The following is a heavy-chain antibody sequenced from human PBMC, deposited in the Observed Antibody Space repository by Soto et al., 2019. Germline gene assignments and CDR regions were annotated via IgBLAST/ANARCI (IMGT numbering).Heavy chain of an antibody. CDR1: GFTFSSYA. CDR3: AKETRVLRFLEWLSSADDY. CDR2: ISGSGGST. D-gene: IGHD3-3*01. Sequence: LRLSCAASGFTFSSYAMSWVRQAPGKGLEWVSAISGSGGSTYYADSVKGRFTISRDNSKNTLYLQMNSLRAEDTAVYYCAKETRVLRFLEWLSSADDYWGQGTLVIVSS. V-gene: IGHV3-23*01. J-gene: IGHJ4*02.